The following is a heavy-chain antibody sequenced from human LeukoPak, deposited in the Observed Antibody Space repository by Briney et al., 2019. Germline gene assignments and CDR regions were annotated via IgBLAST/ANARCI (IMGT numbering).Heavy chain of an antibody. CDR2: IKQDGSEK. CDR1: GFTFSSYW. V-gene: IGHV3-7*01. J-gene: IGHJ5*02. CDR3: AREGLWFGEFEYNWFDP. Sequence: GGSLRLSCAASGFTFSSYWMSWVRQAPGKGLEWVANIKQDGSEKYYVDSVKGRFTISRDNAKNSLYLQMNSLRAEDTAVYYCAREGLWFGEFEYNWFDPWGQGTLVTVSS. D-gene: IGHD3-10*01.